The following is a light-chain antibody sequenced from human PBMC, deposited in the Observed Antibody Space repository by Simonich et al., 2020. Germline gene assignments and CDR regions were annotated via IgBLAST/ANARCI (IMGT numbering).Light chain of an antibody. Sequence: QSALTQPASVSGSPGQSITISCTETSSDVGGYNYVSCYQQPPGKSPKLMIYDVSKRPSGVANRFSGSKSGNTASLTISGLQAEDEADYYCSSYTSSSTYVVFGGGTKLTVL. CDR1: SSDVGGYNY. J-gene: IGLJ2*01. CDR3: SSYTSSSTYVV. V-gene: IGLV2-14*01. CDR2: DVS.